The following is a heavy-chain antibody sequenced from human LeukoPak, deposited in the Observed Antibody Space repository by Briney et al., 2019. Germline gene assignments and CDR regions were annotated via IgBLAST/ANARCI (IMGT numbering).Heavy chain of an antibody. CDR2: INHNGYT. V-gene: IGHV4-34*01. D-gene: IGHD6-19*01. CDR1: GGSFSGYY. CDR3: ARLTALAGHRGAFDI. J-gene: IGHJ3*02. Sequence: PSETLSLTCAVYGGSFSGYYWNWIRQPPGKGLEWIGEINHNGYTNYNPSLEDRVTISVDTSKNQFSLKLTSLTAADTAIYYCARLTALAGHRGAFDIWGPGTMVTVSS.